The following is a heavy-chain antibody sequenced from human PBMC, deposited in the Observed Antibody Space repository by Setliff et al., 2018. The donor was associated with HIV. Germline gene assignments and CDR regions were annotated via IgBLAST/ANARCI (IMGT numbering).Heavy chain of an antibody. D-gene: IGHD5-18*01. CDR3: ARVKYSYAQGFYYGMDV. CDR1: GGSINRSY. Sequence: KPSETLSLTCTVSGGSINRSYWSWIRQSPGKGLEWLGNVYHTGNSHYNPSLKSRVTMSVDTSTSQFSLRLTSMTAADTAVYYCARVKYSYAQGFYYGMDVWGQGTTVTVSS. V-gene: IGHV4-59*01. J-gene: IGHJ6*02. CDR2: VYHTGNS.